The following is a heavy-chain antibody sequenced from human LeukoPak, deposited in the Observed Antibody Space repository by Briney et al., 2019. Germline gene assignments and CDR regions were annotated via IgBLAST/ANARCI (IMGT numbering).Heavy chain of an antibody. CDR3: ARLYSGNLASDY. CDR1: GGSITNANYY. V-gene: IGHV4-61*01. J-gene: IGHJ4*02. D-gene: IGHD1-26*01. CDR2: IYDSGST. Sequence: PSETLSLTCTVSGGSITNANYYWSWIRQPPGKGLEWIGHIYDSGSTNYNPSLKSRVTISVDTSKNQFSLKLSSVTAADTAVYYCARLYSGNLASDYWGQGTLVTVSS.